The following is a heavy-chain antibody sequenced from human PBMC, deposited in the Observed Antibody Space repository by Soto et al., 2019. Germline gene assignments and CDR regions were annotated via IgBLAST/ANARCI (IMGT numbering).Heavy chain of an antibody. CDR2: IWYDGSNK. Sequence: HPGGSLRLSCAASGFTFSSYGMHWVRQAPGKGLEWVAVIWYDGSNKYYADPVKGRFTISRDNSKNTLYLQMNSLRAEDTAVYYCAREDIVATIEGYYYYGMDVWGQGTTVTVSS. CDR1: GFTFSSYG. CDR3: AREDIVATIEGYYYYGMDV. D-gene: IGHD5-12*01. J-gene: IGHJ6*02. V-gene: IGHV3-33*01.